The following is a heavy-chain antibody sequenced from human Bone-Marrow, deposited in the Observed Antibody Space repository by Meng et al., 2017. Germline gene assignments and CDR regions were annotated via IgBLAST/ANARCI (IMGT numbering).Heavy chain of an antibody. D-gene: IGHD4-23*01. CDR1: GGSFSGYY. CDR2: INHSVST. CDR3: ARAHDYGGNFDY. J-gene: IGHJ4*02. V-gene: IGHV4-34*01. Sequence: SETLSLTCAVYGGSFSGYYWSGIRQPPGKGLEWIGEINHSVSTNYNTSLKSRVTISVDTSKNQFSLKLSSVTAADTAVYYCARAHDYGGNFDYWGQGTRVTVYS.